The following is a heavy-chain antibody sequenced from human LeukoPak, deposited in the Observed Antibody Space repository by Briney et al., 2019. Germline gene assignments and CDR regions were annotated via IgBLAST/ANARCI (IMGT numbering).Heavy chain of an antibody. V-gene: IGHV4-61*01. CDR1: GGSVSSGSYY. CDR2: IYYSGST. Sequence: SETLSLTCAVSGGSVSSGSYYWSWTRQPPGKGLEWIGYIYYSGSTNYNPSLKSRVTISVDTSKNQFSLKLSSVTAADTAVYYCARARVQLERRGFDYWGQGTLVTVSS. CDR3: ARARVQLERRGFDY. D-gene: IGHD1-1*01. J-gene: IGHJ4*02.